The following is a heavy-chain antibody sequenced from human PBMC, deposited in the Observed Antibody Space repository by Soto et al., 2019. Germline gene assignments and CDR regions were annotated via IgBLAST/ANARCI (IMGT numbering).Heavy chain of an antibody. Sequence: QVQLVQSGAEVKKPGASVKVSCKASGYTFTDYAMHWVRQAPGQRLEWMGWINAGNGNTKYSQKCQGRVTITRDTSASTAYMELSSLRSEDTAVYYCARDLQADYWCQGTLVTVSS. J-gene: IGHJ4*02. CDR2: INAGNGNT. V-gene: IGHV1-3*01. CDR3: ARDLQADY. CDR1: GYTFTDYA.